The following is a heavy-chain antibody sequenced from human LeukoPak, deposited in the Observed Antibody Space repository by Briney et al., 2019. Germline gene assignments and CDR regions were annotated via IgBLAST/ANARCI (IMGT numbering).Heavy chain of an antibody. CDR2: INPNRGGT. CDR3: ARSIVVVVVATACFDP. Sequence: ASVKVSCKASGYTFTGYYMHWVRQAPGQGLGWMGWINPNRGGTNYAQKFQGRVTTTKDTSISTAYMQLSSLRSDDTAVYYCARSIVVVVVATACFDPWGQGTLVTVSS. CDR1: GYTFTGYY. V-gene: IGHV1-2*02. D-gene: IGHD2-15*01. J-gene: IGHJ5*02.